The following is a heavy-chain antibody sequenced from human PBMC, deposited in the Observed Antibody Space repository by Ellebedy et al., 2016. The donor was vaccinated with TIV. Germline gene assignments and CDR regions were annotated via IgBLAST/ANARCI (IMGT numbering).Heavy chain of an antibody. V-gene: IGHV3-15*01. CDR2: IKSKTDGGTT. D-gene: IGHD3-22*01. Sequence: GGSLRLXXAASGFTFSNAWMSWVRQAPGKGLEWVGRIKSKTDGGTTDYAAPVKGRFTISRDDSKNTLYLQMNSLKTEDTAVYYCTTFRAPITMIVVVSDWGQGTLVTVSS. CDR3: TTFRAPITMIVVVSD. J-gene: IGHJ4*02. CDR1: GFTFSNAW.